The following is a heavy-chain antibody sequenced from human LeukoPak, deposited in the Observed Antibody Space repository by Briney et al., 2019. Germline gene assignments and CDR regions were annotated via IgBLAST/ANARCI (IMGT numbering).Heavy chain of an antibody. CDR1: GFPFSSYV. J-gene: IGHJ4*02. D-gene: IGHD3-9*01. V-gene: IGHV3-48*02. CDR3: ARDNDWAFDY. Sequence: GGSLRLSCAASGFPFSSYVMSWVRQAPGKGGEWVSYINHNGETIYYPDFVKGRFTISRDNAKNSLYLQMNSLRDEDTAVYYCARDNDWAFDYWGQGTLVTVSS. CDR2: INHNGETI.